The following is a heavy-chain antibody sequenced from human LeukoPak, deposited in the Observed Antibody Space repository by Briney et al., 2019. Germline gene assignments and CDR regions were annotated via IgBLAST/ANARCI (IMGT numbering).Heavy chain of an antibody. D-gene: IGHD2-15*01. J-gene: IGHJ5*02. V-gene: IGHV4-59*01. Sequence: SETLSLTCTVSGGSISSYYWTWIRQPPGKGLEWIAYIYYSGSTNYNPSLKSRVTISVDKSKNQFSLKLRSVTAADTAVYYCARGEVALNWLDPWGQGTLVTVSS. CDR2: IYYSGST. CDR1: GGSISSYY. CDR3: ARGEVALNWLDP.